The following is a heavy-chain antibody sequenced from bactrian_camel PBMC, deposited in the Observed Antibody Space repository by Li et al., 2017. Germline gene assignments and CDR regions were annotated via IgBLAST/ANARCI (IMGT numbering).Heavy chain of an antibody. CDR3: AAVTGCSLTPWLRNPGQKSGPIN. Sequence: DVQLVESGGGSVQAGGSLTISCSASGFTDPSYCVGWFRQAPGEAREDVAHIDSDGRSDFGTSSYADSVKGRFTISRDSAKEVVYLQMNSLKPEDTAMYYCAAVTGCSLTPWLRNPGQKSGPINWGQGTQVTVS. V-gene: IGHV3S42*01. CDR1: GFTDPSYC. J-gene: IGHJ4*01. CDR2: IDSDGRSDFGTS. D-gene: IGHD3*01.